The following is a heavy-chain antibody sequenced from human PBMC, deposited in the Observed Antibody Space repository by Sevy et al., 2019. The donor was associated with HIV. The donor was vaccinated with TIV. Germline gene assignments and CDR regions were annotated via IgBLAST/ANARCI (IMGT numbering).Heavy chain of an antibody. CDR2: IKEDGSEK. CDR3: ARGVGGTNWFDP. D-gene: IGHD1-26*01. J-gene: IGHJ5*02. Sequence: GGSLRLSCGVSGFTFSSFWMSWVRQAPGKGPEWVATIKEDGSEKYYVDSVKGRFTISRDNGKNSLYLQMNSLRVEDTAVYYCARGVGGTNWFDPWCQGTLVTVSS. V-gene: IGHV3-7*01. CDR1: GFTFSSFW.